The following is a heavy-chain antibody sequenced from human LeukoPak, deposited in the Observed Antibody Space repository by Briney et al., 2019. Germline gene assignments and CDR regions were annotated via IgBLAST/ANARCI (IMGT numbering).Heavy chain of an antibody. Sequence: GESLKISCQTSGFRFASSWIGWVRQTPGKGLEWMGSIYPGDSDTRYSPPFQGQVTISVDKSTNTASLQWSSLKASDTAMYYCARDLAATEDAFDFWGQGTMVTVSS. CDR3: ARDLAATEDAFDF. CDR2: IYPGDSDT. CDR1: GFRFASSW. J-gene: IGHJ3*01. D-gene: IGHD2-15*01. V-gene: IGHV5-51*01.